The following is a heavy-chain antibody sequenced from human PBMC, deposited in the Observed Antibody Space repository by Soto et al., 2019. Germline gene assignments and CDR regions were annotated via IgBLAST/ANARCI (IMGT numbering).Heavy chain of an antibody. CDR2: IYYSGST. J-gene: IGHJ4*02. D-gene: IGHD5-12*01. CDR1: GGSISSCDYY. CDR3: ARGRGYSGYFDYFHY. Sequence: SETLSLTCTVSGGSISSCDYYWSWIRQPPGKGLEWIGYIYYSGSTYYNPSLKSRVTISVDTSKNQFSLKLSSVTAADTAVYYCARGRGYSGYFDYFHYWGQGTLVTVSS. V-gene: IGHV4-30-4*01.